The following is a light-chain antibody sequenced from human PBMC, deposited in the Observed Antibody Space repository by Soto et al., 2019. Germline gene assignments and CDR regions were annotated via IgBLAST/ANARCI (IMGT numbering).Light chain of an antibody. Sequence: EIVLTQSPGTLSLSPGERATLSCRASQSVSSSYLAWYQQKPGQAPRLLIYGASSRATGIPDRFSGSGSGNDFTLPISRLEPEDFAVYYCQQYGSSPRYTFGQGTKLEIK. CDR2: GAS. CDR1: QSVSSSY. J-gene: IGKJ2*01. V-gene: IGKV3-20*01. CDR3: QQYGSSPRYT.